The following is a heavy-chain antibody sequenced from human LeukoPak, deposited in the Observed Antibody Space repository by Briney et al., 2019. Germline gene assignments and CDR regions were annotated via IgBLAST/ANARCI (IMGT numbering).Heavy chain of an antibody. CDR1: GGSFSGYY. CDR2: TNHSGST. D-gene: IGHD5-18*01. Sequence: SETLSLTCAVYGGSFSGYYWSWIRQPPGKGLEWIGETNHSGSTNYNPSLKSRVTISVDTSKNQFSLKLSSVTAADTAVYYCARKPSIQLWSFFDYWGQGTLVTVSS. V-gene: IGHV4-34*01. CDR3: ARKPSIQLWSFFDY. J-gene: IGHJ4*02.